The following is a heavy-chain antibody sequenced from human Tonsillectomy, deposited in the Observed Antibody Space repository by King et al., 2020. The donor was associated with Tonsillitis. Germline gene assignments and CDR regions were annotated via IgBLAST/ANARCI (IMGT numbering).Heavy chain of an antibody. J-gene: IGHJ3*02. CDR3: AKEGYFQAFDM. D-gene: IGHD6-13*01. CDR1: GFTFSNYA. V-gene: IGHV3-23*04. CDR2: ISGSGGST. Sequence: QLVQSGGGLVQPGGSLRLSCAASGFTFSNYAMNWVRQAPGKGLAWVSVISGSGGSTNYADSVKGRFTISSDNSKNTLYLQMNSRRAEDTALYYCAKEGYFQAFDMWGQGTMVTVSS.